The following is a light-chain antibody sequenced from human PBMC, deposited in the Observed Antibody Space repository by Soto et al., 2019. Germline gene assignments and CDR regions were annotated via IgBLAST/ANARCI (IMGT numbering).Light chain of an antibody. CDR3: QQYDNLLPIT. CDR1: QDIDKN. Sequence: IQLTQSPSSLSASVGDRVTITCQASQDIDKNLNWYQQKPGKAPKLLIYDASSLQTGVPSRFSGSGSATDFTFTISSLQPDDIATYYCQQYDNLLPITFGQGTRLEIK. V-gene: IGKV1-33*01. CDR2: DAS. J-gene: IGKJ5*01.